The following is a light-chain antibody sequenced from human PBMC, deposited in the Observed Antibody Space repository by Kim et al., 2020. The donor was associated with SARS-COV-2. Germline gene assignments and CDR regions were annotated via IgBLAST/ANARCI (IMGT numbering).Light chain of an antibody. CDR3: QVWDSSSDHPV. CDR1: NIGSKS. V-gene: IGLV3-21*04. CDR2: YDS. Sequence: APGKTARITCGGNNIGSKSVHWYQQKPCQAPVLVIYYDSDRPSGIPERFSGSNSGNTATLTISRVEAGDEADYYCQVWDSSSDHPVFGGGTKLTVL. J-gene: IGLJ3*02.